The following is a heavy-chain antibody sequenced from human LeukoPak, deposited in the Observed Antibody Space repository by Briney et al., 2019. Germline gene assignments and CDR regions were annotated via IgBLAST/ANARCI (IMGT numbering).Heavy chain of an antibody. CDR2: MNPNSGNT. D-gene: IGHD3-3*01. CDR1: GYTFTSYD. CDR3: ARATQDRITIFGVVIISYYYYMDV. V-gene: IGHV1-8*01. Sequence: GASVKVSCKASGYTFTSYDINWVRQATGQGLEWMGWMNPNSGNTGYAQKFQGRVTMTRNTSISTAYMELSSLRSEDTAVYYCARATQDRITIFGVVIISYYYYMDVWGKGTTVTVSS. J-gene: IGHJ6*03.